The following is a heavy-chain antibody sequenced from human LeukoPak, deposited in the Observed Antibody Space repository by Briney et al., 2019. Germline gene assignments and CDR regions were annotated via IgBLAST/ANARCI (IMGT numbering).Heavy chain of an antibody. D-gene: IGHD2-15*01. Sequence: GESLKISCKGSGYSFTSHWIGWVRQMPGKGLEWMGIIYPGDSGTRYSPSFQGQVTISADKSISTAYLQWSSLKALDTAMYYCARRYCSGSTCYYFDSWGQGTLVTVSS. J-gene: IGHJ4*02. CDR1: GYSFTSHW. CDR3: ARRYCSGSTCYYFDS. V-gene: IGHV5-51*01. CDR2: IYPGDSGT.